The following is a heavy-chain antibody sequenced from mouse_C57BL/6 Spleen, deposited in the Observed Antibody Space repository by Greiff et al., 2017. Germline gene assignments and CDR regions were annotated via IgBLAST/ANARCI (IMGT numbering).Heavy chain of an antibody. CDR3: ARDGGYDVWFAC. V-gene: IGHV1-53*01. CDR1: GYTFTSYW. J-gene: IGHJ3*01. D-gene: IGHD2-2*01. Sequence: QVQLQQPGTELVKPGASVKMSCKASGYTFTSYWMHWVKQRPGQGLEWIGNINPSNGGTNYNEKFKSTATLTVDKSSSTAYMKLSSLTSEDSAVYYCARDGGYDVWFACWGKGTLVTLSA. CDR2: INPSNGGT.